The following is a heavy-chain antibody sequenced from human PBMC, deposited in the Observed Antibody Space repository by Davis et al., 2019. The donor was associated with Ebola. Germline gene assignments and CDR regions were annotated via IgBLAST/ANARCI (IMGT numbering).Heavy chain of an antibody. V-gene: IGHV1-3*01. J-gene: IGHJ4*02. D-gene: IGHD3-22*01. CDR2: INAGNGNT. Sequence: ASVKVSCKASGYTFTSYAMHWVRQAPGQRLEWMGWINAGNGNTKYSQKFQGRVTITRDTSASTAYMELSSLRSEDTAIYYCARNYDTGGYDYWGQGTLVTVSS. CDR1: GYTFTSYA. CDR3: ARNYDTGGYDY.